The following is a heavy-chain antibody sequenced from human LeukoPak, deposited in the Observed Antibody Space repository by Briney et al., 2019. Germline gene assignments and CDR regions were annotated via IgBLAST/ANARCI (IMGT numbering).Heavy chain of an antibody. D-gene: IGHD1-1*01. CDR2: ISHSGRT. Sequence: SETLSLTCAVSGVSFTGYYWSWIRQPPGKGPEWIGEISHSGRTAYNPSLKSRVAISLDTSKNQFSLKLSFVSAADSAVYYCTRTSPGIPLDFWGQGTLVTVSS. CDR3: TRTSPGIPLDF. V-gene: IGHV4-34*01. CDR1: GVSFTGYY. J-gene: IGHJ4*02.